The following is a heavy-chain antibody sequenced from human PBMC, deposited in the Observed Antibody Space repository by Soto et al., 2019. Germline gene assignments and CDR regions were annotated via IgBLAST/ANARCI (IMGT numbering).Heavy chain of an antibody. J-gene: IGHJ4*02. V-gene: IGHV4-61*01. Sequence: TLSLTCTVSGGSVSSGSYYWSWIRQPPGKGLEWIGYIYYSGSTNYNPSLKSRVTISVDTSKNQFSLKLSSVTAADTAVYYCARVSPLSPTRAGAVAGPDLDYWGQGTLVTVSS. D-gene: IGHD6-19*01. CDR2: IYYSGST. CDR1: GGSVSSGSYY. CDR3: ARVSPLSPTRAGAVAGPDLDY.